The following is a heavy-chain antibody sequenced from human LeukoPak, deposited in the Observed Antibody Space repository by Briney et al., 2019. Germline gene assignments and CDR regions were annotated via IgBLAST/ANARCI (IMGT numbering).Heavy chain of an antibody. J-gene: IGHJ6*03. CDR2: IIPILGIA. CDR1: GGTFSSYA. V-gene: IGHV1-69*04. CDR3: ARGIREDIVVVPAAIPYYYYMDV. D-gene: IGHD2-2*02. Sequence: SVKVSCKASGGTFSSYAISWVRQAPGQGLEWMGRIIPILGIANYAQKFQGRVTITADKSTSTAYMELSSLRSEDTAVYYCARGIREDIVVVPAAIPYYYYMDVWGKGTTVTVSS.